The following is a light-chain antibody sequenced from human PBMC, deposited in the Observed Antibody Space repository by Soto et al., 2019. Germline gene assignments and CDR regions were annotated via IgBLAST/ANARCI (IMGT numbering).Light chain of an antibody. V-gene: IGKV3-11*01. J-gene: IGKJ5*01. CDR2: DVS. CDR1: QSVSSY. CDR3: QHRYNWLIT. Sequence: EIVLTQSPATLSLSPGERFTLSCTASQSVSSYLGWYQQKHGQXHRXXIYDVSDRATGIPARFSGSGSGTDLTINISSLEPEDGEVYYCQHRYNWLITFGQGTRLEIK.